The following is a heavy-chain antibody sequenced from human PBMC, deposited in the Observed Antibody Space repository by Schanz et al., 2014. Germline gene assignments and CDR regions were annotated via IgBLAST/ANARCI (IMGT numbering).Heavy chain of an antibody. CDR1: GGSFSSNY. Sequence: QVQLQQWGAGLLKPSETLSLTCAVYGGSFSSNYWSWIRQPPGKGLEWIGYISYSGVTYYNPSLKSRVTISMHTSKNQFSLKLSSATAADTAVYYCARDRGHGDLPGDIWGQGTMVTISS. J-gene: IGHJ3*02. CDR3: ARDRGHGDLPGDI. V-gene: IGHV4-34*02. CDR2: ISYSGVT. D-gene: IGHD4-17*01.